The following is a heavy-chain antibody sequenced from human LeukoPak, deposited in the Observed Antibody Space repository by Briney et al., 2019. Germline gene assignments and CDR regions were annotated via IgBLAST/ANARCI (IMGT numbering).Heavy chain of an antibody. CDR1: GGTFSSYA. J-gene: IGHJ3*02. V-gene: IGHV1-69*04. D-gene: IGHD4-17*01. CDR2: IIPILGIA. CDR3: ARAGNYGDYEAAFDI. Sequence: SVKVSCKASGGTFSSYAIGWVRQAPGQGLEWMGRIIPILGIANYAQKFQGRVTITADKSTSTAYMELSSLRSEDTAVYYCARAGNYGDYEAAFDIWGQGTMVTVSS.